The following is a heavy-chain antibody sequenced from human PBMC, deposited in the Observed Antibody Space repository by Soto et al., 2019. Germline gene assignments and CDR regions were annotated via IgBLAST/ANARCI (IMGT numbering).Heavy chain of an antibody. CDR3: ARDQHARFYFDY. V-gene: IGHV3-30-3*01. CDR2: IAYDGSNI. Sequence: PGGSLRLSCAASGFTFSNYSMHWVRQAPGKGLEWLAVIAYDGSNIFYADSVKGRFTISRDNSRNTLYLQMSSLRAEDTATYYCARDQHARFYFDYWGQGTLVTVSS. CDR1: GFTFSNYS. D-gene: IGHD6-13*01. J-gene: IGHJ4*02.